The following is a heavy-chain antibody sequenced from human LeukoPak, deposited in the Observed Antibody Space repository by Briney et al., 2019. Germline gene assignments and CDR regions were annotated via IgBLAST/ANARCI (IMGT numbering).Heavy chain of an antibody. CDR2: IYPNSGAT. CDR3: ARDGDAVMVDFDY. Sequence: GASLMGSWKTAGYTFTGYYFYLLRQAPGQGLEWMAWIYPNSGATRYAQKFQGRITVTRDTSISTAYMELRTLTPDDTAVYYCARDGDAVMVDFDYWGQGTLVTVSS. CDR1: GYTFTGYY. D-gene: IGHD5-18*01. V-gene: IGHV1-2*02. J-gene: IGHJ4*02.